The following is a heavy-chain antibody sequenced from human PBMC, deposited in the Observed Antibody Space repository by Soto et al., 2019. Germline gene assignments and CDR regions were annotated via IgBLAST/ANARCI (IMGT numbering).Heavy chain of an antibody. D-gene: IGHD2-15*01. V-gene: IGHV3-23*01. J-gene: IGHJ6*02. CDR2: ITSGGGNT. Sequence: GGSLGLSCAASGFTFSSYVMRWVRQAPGKGLQWVSSITSGGGNTYYADSVKGRFTISRDNSKNTLYLQINSLRYEDTAIYYCARGDREDIAGFVGTRPAEYGVVAWGQGTTVTAP. CDR1: GFTFSSYV. CDR3: ARGDREDIAGFVGTRPAEYGVVA.